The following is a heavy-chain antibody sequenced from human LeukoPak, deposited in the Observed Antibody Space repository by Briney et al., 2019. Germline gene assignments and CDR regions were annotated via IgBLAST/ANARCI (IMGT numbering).Heavy chain of an antibody. D-gene: IGHD6-13*01. CDR3: ARDFGSAAAIYEY. J-gene: IGHJ4*02. Sequence: GGSLRLSCAASGFTFSSYSMNWVRQAPGKGLEWVSYISSIESTIYYADSVKGRFTISRDNARNSLYLQMNGLRAEDTAVYYCARDFGSAAAIYEYWGQGTLVTVSS. CDR2: ISSIESTI. CDR1: GFTFSSYS. V-gene: IGHV3-48*01.